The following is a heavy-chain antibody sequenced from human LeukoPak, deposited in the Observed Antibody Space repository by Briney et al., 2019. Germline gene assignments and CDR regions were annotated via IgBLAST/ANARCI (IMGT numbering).Heavy chain of an antibody. Sequence: ASVKVSCKASGYTFTSYYMHWVRQAPGQGLEWMGIINPSGGSTSYAQKFQGRVTMTTDTSTSTAYMELRSLRSDDTAVYYCARRLFLDAFDIWGQGTMVTVSS. CDR3: ARRLFLDAFDI. D-gene: IGHD3-10*02. CDR1: GYTFTSYY. J-gene: IGHJ3*02. CDR2: INPSGGST. V-gene: IGHV1-46*01.